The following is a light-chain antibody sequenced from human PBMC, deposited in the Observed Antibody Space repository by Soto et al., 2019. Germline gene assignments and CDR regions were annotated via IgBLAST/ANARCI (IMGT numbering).Light chain of an antibody. V-gene: IGKV1-5*01. CDR3: QQYNTYPWT. Sequence: DIQVTQSPSTLSASVGDRVTFTCRASQSISSWLAWYQQKPGRAPKLLIYDASTLESGVPSRFSGSGSGTEFTFTISRLQPDDFATYYCQQYNTYPWTFGQGTKVEIK. J-gene: IGKJ1*01. CDR2: DAS. CDR1: QSISSW.